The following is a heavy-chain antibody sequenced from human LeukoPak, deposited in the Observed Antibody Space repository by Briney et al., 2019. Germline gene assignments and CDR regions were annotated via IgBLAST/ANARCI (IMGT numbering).Heavy chain of an antibody. CDR1: GGSISSSSYY. CDR3: AREAYSYGYADY. D-gene: IGHD5-18*01. CDR2: IYYSGST. Sequence: PSETLSLTCTVSGGSISSSSYYWGWIRQPPGKGLEWIGSIYYSGSTYYNPSLKSRVTISVDTSKNQFSLKLSSVTAADTAVYYCAREAYSYGYADYWGQGTLVTVSS. V-gene: IGHV4-39*07. J-gene: IGHJ4*02.